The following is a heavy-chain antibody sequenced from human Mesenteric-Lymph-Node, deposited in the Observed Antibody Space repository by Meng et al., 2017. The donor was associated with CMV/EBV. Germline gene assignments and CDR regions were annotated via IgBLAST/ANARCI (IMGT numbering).Heavy chain of an antibody. Sequence: SGYTFKSYAMQWVRQAPGQRLEWMGWINAGNGNTKYSQKFQGRVTITRDTSASTAYMELSSLRSEDTAVYYCARARANYDILTGYGYWGQGTLVTVSS. CDR2: INAGNGNT. CDR1: GYTFKSYA. V-gene: IGHV1-3*01. CDR3: ARARANYDILTGYGY. D-gene: IGHD3-9*01. J-gene: IGHJ4*02.